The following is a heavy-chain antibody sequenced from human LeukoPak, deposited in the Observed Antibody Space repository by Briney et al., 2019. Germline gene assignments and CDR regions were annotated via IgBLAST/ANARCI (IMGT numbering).Heavy chain of an antibody. D-gene: IGHD6-19*01. J-gene: IGHJ2*01. CDR3: ARPLTVALHWYFDL. CDR1: GFTFSNAW. CDR2: IKSKTDGGTT. V-gene: IGHV3-15*01. Sequence: GGSLRLSCAASGFTFSNAWMSWVRQAPGKGLEWVGRIKSKTDGGTTDYAAPVKGRFTISRDDSKNTLYLQMNSLRAEDTAVYYCARPLTVALHWYFDLWGRGTLVTVSS.